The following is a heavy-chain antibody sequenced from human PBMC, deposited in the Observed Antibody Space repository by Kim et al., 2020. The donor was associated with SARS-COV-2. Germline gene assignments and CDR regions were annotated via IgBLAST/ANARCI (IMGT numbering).Heavy chain of an antibody. Sequence: GGSLRLSCAASGFTFSNAWMSWVRQAPGKGLEWVGRIKSKTDGGTTDYAAPVKGRFTISRDDSKNTLYLQMNSLKTEDTAVYYCTTDYGDYVIRLMPGVWGQGTTVTVSS. CDR2: IKSKTDGGTT. D-gene: IGHD4-17*01. J-gene: IGHJ6*02. CDR3: TTDYGDYVIRLMPGV. V-gene: IGHV3-15*01. CDR1: GFTFSNAW.